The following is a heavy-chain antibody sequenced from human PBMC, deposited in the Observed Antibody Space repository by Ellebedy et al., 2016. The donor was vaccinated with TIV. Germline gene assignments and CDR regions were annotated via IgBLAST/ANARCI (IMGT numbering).Heavy chain of an antibody. CDR3: VRDGAYGDYSPSYYGMDV. J-gene: IGHJ6*02. CDR2: INQDGSRI. V-gene: IGHV3-7*03. CDR1: GFTFTSYW. D-gene: IGHD3-22*01. Sequence: GGSLRLSCAASGFTFTSYWMSWVRQAPGKGLEWVANINQDGSRIYYVDSVEGRFTISRDNAKNSVYLRMNTLRVEDTAVYHCVRDGAYGDYSPSYYGMDVWGQGTTVTVSS.